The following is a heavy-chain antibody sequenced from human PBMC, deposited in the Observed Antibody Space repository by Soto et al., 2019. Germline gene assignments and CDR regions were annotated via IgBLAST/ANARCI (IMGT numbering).Heavy chain of an antibody. V-gene: IGHV4-34*01. CDR2: INHSGFT. Sequence: TLTLTCDVSGGSFTGYYWSWIRQPPGKGLEWIGEINHSGFTNYNPSLTGRVTISLDTSKSQFSLKLSSLTAADTAFYFCARGHGRFAHWGQGTLVTVSS. CDR1: GGSFTGYY. CDR3: ARGHGRFAH. J-gene: IGHJ4*02.